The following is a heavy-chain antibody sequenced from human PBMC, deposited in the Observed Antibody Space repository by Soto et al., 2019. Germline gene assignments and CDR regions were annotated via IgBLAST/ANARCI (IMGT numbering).Heavy chain of an antibody. CDR1: GFTFSSYG. Sequence: QVQLVESGGGVVQPGRSLRLSCAASGFTFSSYGMHWVGQAPGKGLEWVAVIWYDGSNKYYADSVKGRFTISRDNSKNTLYLQMNSLRAEDTAVYYCARLQLLVGGYYYGLDVWGQGTTVTVSS. D-gene: IGHD6-19*01. CDR3: ARLQLLVGGYYYGLDV. CDR2: IWYDGSNK. V-gene: IGHV3-33*01. J-gene: IGHJ6*02.